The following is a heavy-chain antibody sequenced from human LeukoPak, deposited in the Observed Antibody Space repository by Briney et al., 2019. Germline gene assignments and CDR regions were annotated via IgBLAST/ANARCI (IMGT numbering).Heavy chain of an antibody. V-gene: IGHV1-69*05. CDR3: ARDRNGEGIF. J-gene: IGHJ4*02. CDR1: GGTFSSFA. D-gene: IGHD3-3*01. Sequence: SVKVSCKASGGTFSSFAISWVRQAPGQGLEWLGGIIPIFGTANYAQKFQGRVTITTDESTSTAYMELSSLRSEDTAVYYCARDRNGEGIFWGQGTLVTVSS. CDR2: IIPIFGTA.